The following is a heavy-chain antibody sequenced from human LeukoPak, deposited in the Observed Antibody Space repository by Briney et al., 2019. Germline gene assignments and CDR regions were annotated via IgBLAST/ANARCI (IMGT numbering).Heavy chain of an antibody. J-gene: IGHJ6*03. CDR2: ISAYNGNT. D-gene: IGHD2-15*01. CDR3: ARTPKSDYYYYYMDV. CDR1: GYTFTSYG. V-gene: IGHV1-18*01. Sequence: ASVKVSCKASGYTFTSYGISWVRQAPGQGLEWMGWISAYNGNTNYAQKLQGRVTMTTDTSTSTAYMELRSLRSDDTAVYYCARTPKSDYYYYYMDVWGKGATVTVSS.